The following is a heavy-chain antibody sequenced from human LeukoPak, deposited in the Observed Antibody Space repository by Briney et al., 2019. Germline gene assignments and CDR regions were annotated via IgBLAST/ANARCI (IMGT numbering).Heavy chain of an antibody. CDR3: AKDSGTYYKAFDY. J-gene: IGHJ4*02. Sequence: PGGSLRLSCAVSGFTVSSNYMSWVRQAPGKGLEWVSVIYSGGSTYYADSVKGRLTISRDNSKSTLYLQMNSLRAEDTAVYSCAKDSGTYYKAFDYWGQGTLVTVSS. CDR1: GFTVSSNY. V-gene: IGHV3-53*01. CDR2: IYSGGST. D-gene: IGHD1-26*01.